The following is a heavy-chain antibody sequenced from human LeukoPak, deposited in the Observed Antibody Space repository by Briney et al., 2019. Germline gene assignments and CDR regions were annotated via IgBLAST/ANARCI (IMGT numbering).Heavy chain of an antibody. D-gene: IGHD6-13*01. J-gene: IGHJ6*03. Sequence: ASVKVSCKASGYTFTGYYMHWVRQAPGQGLEWMGRINPNSGGTNYAQKFQGRVTMTRDTSISTAYMELSRLRSDDTAVYYCARSPYSSSWYYYYMDVWGKGTTVTVSS. CDR1: GYTFTGYY. V-gene: IGHV1-2*06. CDR2: INPNSGGT. CDR3: ARSPYSSSWYYYYMDV.